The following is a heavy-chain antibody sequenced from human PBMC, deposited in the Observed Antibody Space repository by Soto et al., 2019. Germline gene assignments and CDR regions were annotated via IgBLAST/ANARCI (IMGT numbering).Heavy chain of an antibody. V-gene: IGHV3-7*05. J-gene: IGHJ6*02. CDR1: GFTFSSYW. Sequence: GGSLRLSCAASGFTFSSYWMSWVRQAPGKGLEWVANIKQDGSEKYYVDSVKGRFTISRDNAKNSLYLQMNSLRAEDTAVYYCARRAPGYSYGYQHYYYYGMDVWGQGTTVTVSS. CDR3: ARRAPGYSYGYQHYYYYGMDV. D-gene: IGHD5-18*01. CDR2: IKQDGSEK.